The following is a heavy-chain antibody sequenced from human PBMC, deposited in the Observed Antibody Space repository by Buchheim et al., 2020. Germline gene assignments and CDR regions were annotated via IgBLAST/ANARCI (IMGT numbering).Heavy chain of an antibody. V-gene: IGHV4-39*01. Sequence: QLQLQESGPGLVKPSETLSLTCTVSGGSISSSSYYWGWIRQPPGKGLEWFGSIYYSGSTYYNPSLKSRVTIFVDTSKNQFFLKLSSVTAADTAVYYCAIRGVFSWFDPWGQGTL. CDR3: AIRGVFSWFDP. CDR2: IYYSGST. D-gene: IGHD6-13*01. CDR1: GGSISSSSYY. J-gene: IGHJ5*02.